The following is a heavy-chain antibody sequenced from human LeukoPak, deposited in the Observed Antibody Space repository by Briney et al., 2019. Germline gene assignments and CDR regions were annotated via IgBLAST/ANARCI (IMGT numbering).Heavy chain of an antibody. J-gene: IGHJ4*02. V-gene: IGHV3-66*01. CDR3: ATRPDDNDFPYFDF. CDR1: GLTVGSKY. D-gene: IGHD3-3*01. CDR2: IYRGGDT. Sequence: GGSLRLSCAASGLTVGSKYMGWVRQAPGKGLEWVSVIYRGGDTYYADSVRGRFTVSRDISQNTLYLRMNRLRVEDTAVYYCATRPDDNDFPYFDFWGQGTLVLVSS.